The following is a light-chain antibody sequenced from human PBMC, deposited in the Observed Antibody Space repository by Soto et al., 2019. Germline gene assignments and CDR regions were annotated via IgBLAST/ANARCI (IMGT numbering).Light chain of an antibody. CDR1: HSVDSN. CDR2: GAS. Sequence: EIVMTQSPATLSVSPGEGATLSCRASHSVDSNLAWYQQKPGQAPRILIFGASTRATGIPTRFSGGGSGTDFTLTISRLQSEDFSLYFCQQYDKSPLTFGGGTKVDIK. J-gene: IGKJ4*01. CDR3: QQYDKSPLT. V-gene: IGKV3D-15*01.